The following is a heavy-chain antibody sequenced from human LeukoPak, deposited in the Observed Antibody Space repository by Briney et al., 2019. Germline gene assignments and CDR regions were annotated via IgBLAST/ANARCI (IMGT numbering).Heavy chain of an antibody. V-gene: IGHV3-23*01. CDR2: ISGSGATP. CDR1: GFSFNSFA. D-gene: IGHD3-16*01. CDR3: ANIPNSFGPDY. J-gene: IGHJ4*02. Sequence: GGSLRLSCAASGFSFNSFAMSWVRQAPRKGLEWVSSISGSGATPYYADSVKGRFAISRDNSKSTLYLHMNSLRAEDTAVYYCANIPNSFGPDYWGQGSLVTVSS.